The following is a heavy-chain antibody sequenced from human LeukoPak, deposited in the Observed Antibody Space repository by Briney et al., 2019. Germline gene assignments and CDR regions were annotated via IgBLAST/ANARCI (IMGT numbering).Heavy chain of an antibody. V-gene: IGHV4-61*02. Sequence: SQTLSLTCTVSGGSISSGSYYWSWIRQPAGKGLEWIGRIYTSGSTNYNPSLKSRVTISVDTSKNQFSLKLSSVTAADTAVYYCARGKEWEPIHYXYYMXXWGKGTTVTXX. CDR3: ARGKEWEPIHYXYYMXX. J-gene: IGHJ6*03. CDR2: IYTSGST. CDR1: GGSISSGSYY. D-gene: IGHD1-26*01.